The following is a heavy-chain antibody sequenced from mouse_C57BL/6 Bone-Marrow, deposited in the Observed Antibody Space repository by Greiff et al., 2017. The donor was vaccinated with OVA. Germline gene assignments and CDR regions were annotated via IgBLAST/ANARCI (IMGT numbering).Heavy chain of an antibody. D-gene: IGHD2-4*01. Sequence: QVQLQQPGAELVKPGASVKMSCKASGYTFTSYWITWVKQRPVQGLEWIGDIYPGSGSTTYNEKFKSKATLTVDTSSSTAYMQLSSLTSEDSAVYYWARDYDYDGVFDYWGQGTTLTVSS. CDR3: ARDYDYDGVFDY. CDR1: GYTFTSYW. V-gene: IGHV1-55*01. CDR2: IYPGSGST. J-gene: IGHJ2*01.